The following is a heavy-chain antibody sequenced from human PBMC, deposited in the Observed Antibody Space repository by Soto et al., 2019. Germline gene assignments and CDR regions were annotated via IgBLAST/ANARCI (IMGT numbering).Heavy chain of an antibody. Sequence: EVQLLESGGGLVQPGGSLRLSCAASGFTFSSYAMSWVRQAPGKGLEWVSAISGSGGSTYYADSVKGRFTISRDNSKNTRYLQMNSLRAEDTAVYYCAKGMLRGVTSFDYWGQGTLVTVSS. CDR2: ISGSGGST. J-gene: IGHJ4*02. CDR3: AKGMLRGVTSFDY. D-gene: IGHD3-10*01. CDR1: GFTFSSYA. V-gene: IGHV3-23*01.